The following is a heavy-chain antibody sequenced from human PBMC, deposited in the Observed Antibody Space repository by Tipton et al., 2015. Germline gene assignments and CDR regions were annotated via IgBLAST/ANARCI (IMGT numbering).Heavy chain of an antibody. V-gene: IGHV4-39*01. CDR2: SHHRGTT. Sequence: TLSLTCTVSGGSISRSSYYWGWIRQPPGKGLEWIGTSHHRGTTYYNPSLKSRGTISVDTSKNQFSLKLSSVTAADTAVYYCATQRLGRSDGFNIWGQGTMVTVSA. J-gene: IGHJ3*02. CDR1: GGSISRSSYY. CDR3: ATQRLGRSDGFNI. D-gene: IGHD1-26*01.